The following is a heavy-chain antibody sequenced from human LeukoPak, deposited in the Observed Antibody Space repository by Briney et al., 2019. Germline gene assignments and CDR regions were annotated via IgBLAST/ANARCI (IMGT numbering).Heavy chain of an antibody. CDR3: ARGYPLSTTAAGTYFQH. V-gene: IGHV1-2*02. CDR2: INPNSGGT. CDR1: GYTFTGYH. J-gene: IGHJ1*01. D-gene: IGHD6-13*01. Sequence: ASVNVSCKASGYTFTGYHMHWVRQAPGQGLEWVGWINPNSGGTNYAQKFQGRVTMTRDTSISTAYMELSRLRSDDTAVYYCARGYPLSTTAAGTYFQHWGQGTLATVSS.